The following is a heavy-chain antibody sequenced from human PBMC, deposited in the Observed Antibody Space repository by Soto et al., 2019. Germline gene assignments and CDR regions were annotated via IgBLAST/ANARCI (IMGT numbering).Heavy chain of an antibody. Sequence: PSETLSLTGTVSGISVSTSVYYWGWVRPPPGKGLDWIGNIYYSGSTFYNPSLRSRVTLSVDTSKNQFSLRLNSVTAADTAVYFCAGVVRPPSRNSDFDYWGQGTLLTVSS. CDR1: GISVSTSVYY. CDR3: AGVVRPPSRNSDFDY. CDR2: IYYSGST. V-gene: IGHV4-39*01. J-gene: IGHJ4*02. D-gene: IGHD2-8*01.